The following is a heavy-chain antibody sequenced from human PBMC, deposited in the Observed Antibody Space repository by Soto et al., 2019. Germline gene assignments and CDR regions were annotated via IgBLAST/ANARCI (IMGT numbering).Heavy chain of an antibody. J-gene: IGHJ6*02. CDR2: INTYNGNT. Sequence: VQLVQSGAEVKNPGASVKVYCKASGYTFTRYGIGLARQAPGQGLEWMGWINTYNGNTNYAQNVQGRVTLTTDTSTITAYMELRSLRSNDTAIYYCAMVDVYVTPSPQDVWGQGATVIVSS. CDR1: GYTFTRYG. CDR3: AMVDVYVTPSPQDV. D-gene: IGHD3-16*01. V-gene: IGHV1-18*01.